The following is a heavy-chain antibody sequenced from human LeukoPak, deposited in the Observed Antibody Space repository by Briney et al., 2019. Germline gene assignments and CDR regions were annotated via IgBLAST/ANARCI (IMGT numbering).Heavy chain of an antibody. J-gene: IGHJ3*02. V-gene: IGHV4-59*12. CDR3: ARGRYCSADICSGGDAFDI. CDR1: GDSISSSY. Sequence: SETLSLTCTVSGDSISSSYWSWIRQPPGKGLEWIGYIYYTGNTNYNPSLKSRVTISVDTSKNQFSLKLCSVTAADTAVYYCARGRYCSADICSGGDAFDIWGQGTMVSVSS. D-gene: IGHD2-15*01. CDR2: IYYTGNT.